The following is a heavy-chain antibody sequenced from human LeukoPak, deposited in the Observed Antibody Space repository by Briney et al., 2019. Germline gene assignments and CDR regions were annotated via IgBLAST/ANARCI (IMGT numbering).Heavy chain of an antibody. J-gene: IGHJ5*02. Sequence: SETLSLTCTVSGGSISSSSYYWGWIRQPPGKGLEWIGSIYYSGSTYYNPSLKSRVTISVDTSKNQFSLKLSSVTAADTAVYYCARDGPEAARLDLNWFDPWGQGTLVTVSS. D-gene: IGHD6-6*01. CDR2: IYYSGST. CDR1: GGSISSSSYY. V-gene: IGHV4-39*07. CDR3: ARDGPEAARLDLNWFDP.